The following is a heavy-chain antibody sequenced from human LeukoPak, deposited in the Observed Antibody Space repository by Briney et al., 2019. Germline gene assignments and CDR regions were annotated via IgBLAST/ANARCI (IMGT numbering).Heavy chain of an antibody. D-gene: IGHD3-22*01. Sequence: ASVKVSCKVSGYTLTELSMHWVRQAPGQGLEWMGWINPNSGGTNYAQKFQGRVTMTRDTSISTAYMELSRLRSDDTAVYYCARGLGITMIVVVIGETDYWGQGTLVTVSS. J-gene: IGHJ4*02. CDR3: ARGLGITMIVVVIGETDY. CDR1: GYTLTELS. V-gene: IGHV1-2*02. CDR2: INPNSGGT.